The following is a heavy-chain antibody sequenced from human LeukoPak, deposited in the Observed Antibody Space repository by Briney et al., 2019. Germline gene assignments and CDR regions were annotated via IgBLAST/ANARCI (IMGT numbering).Heavy chain of an antibody. Sequence: GGSLRLSCAASGFTFSGYTLSWVRQAPGKGLEWVSAIGGSGDNTYYADSVKGRFTISRDNSKNTLYLQMNRLRVEDAALYYCARAPVTSCRGAFCYPFDYWGQGILVTVSS. V-gene: IGHV3-23*01. J-gene: IGHJ4*02. CDR3: ARAPVTSCRGAFCYPFDY. D-gene: IGHD2-21*01. CDR1: GFTFSGYT. CDR2: IGGSGDNT.